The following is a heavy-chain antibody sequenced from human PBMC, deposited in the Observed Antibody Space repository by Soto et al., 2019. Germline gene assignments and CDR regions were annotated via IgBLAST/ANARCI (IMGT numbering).Heavy chain of an antibody. V-gene: IGHV3-15*01. D-gene: IGHD3-3*01. J-gene: IGHJ6*02. Sequence: PGGSLRLSCAASGITFSNAWMSWVRQAPGKGLEWVGRIKSKTDGGTTDYAAPVKGRFTISRDDSTNTLYLQMNSLKTADTAVYYCTTDPLYDLEGMDGWGQGTKVTVSS. CDR1: GITFSNAW. CDR3: TTDPLYDLEGMDG. CDR2: IKSKTDGGTT.